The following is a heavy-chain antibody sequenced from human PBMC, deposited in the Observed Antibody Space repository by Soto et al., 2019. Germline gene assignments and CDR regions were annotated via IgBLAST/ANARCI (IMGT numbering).Heavy chain of an antibody. D-gene: IGHD3-16*02. Sequence: EVHLLESGGGLVQPGGSLRLSCAASGFTFSNSAMTWVRQALGKGPEWVSSIGRTNNTHYADSVKGRFAISRDNSPNTLYLTIDSLTAEDTAVYFCAKVDAYSYRTDPWGQGTLVTVSS. CDR2: SIGRTNNT. J-gene: IGHJ5*02. V-gene: IGHV3-23*01. CDR1: GFTFSNSA. CDR3: AKVDAYSYRTDP.